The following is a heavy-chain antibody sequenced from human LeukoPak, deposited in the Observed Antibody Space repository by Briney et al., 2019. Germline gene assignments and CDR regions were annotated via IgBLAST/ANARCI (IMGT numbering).Heavy chain of an antibody. J-gene: IGHJ4*02. CDR1: GFTFSIYA. Sequence: PGGSLRLSCAASGFTFSIYAVHWARQAPGQGLEWVAAISYDRSTEYYADSVKGRFTISRDNSKNTQYLQMNSLRAEDTAMYYCARDWGGTGWYYIDYWGQGTLVTVSS. V-gene: IGHV3-30-3*01. D-gene: IGHD6-19*01. CDR2: ISYDRSTE. CDR3: ARDWGGTGWYYIDY.